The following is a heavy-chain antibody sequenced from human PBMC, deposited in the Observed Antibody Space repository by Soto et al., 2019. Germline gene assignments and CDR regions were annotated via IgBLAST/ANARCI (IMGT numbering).Heavy chain of an antibody. D-gene: IGHD3-16*01. CDR3: AKENGGATTPFFDF. J-gene: IGHJ4*02. CDR1: GASITNYC. V-gene: IGHV4-4*07. Sequence: PSETLSLTCAVSGASITNYCWSWIRQPAGKGLEWIGHIFTSGNTNYNPSLKSRVTMSLDTSKNQFSLKLSSVTAEDTAIYYCAKENGGATTPFFDFWGQGTLVTVSS. CDR2: IFTSGNT.